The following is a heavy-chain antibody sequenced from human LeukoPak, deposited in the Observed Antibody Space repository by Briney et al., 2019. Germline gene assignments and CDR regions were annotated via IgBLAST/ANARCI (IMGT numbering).Heavy chain of an antibody. CDR1: GGSISSNIHY. CDR3: ARDGIEVAGTGYFDY. J-gene: IGHJ4*01. CDR2: IFYSGGT. D-gene: IGHD6-13*01. Sequence: SETLSLTCSVSGGSISSNIHYWAWIRQPSGKGLEWIGSIFYSGGTYYNASVKSRVTMSVDTSKNQFSLKLSSVTAADTAVYYCARDGIEVAGTGYFDYWDHGTLVTVSS. V-gene: IGHV4-39*02.